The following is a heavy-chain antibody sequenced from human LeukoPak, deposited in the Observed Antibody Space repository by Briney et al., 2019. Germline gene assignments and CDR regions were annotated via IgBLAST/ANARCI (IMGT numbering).Heavy chain of an antibody. Sequence: SVKVSCKASGFTFTSSAMQWVRQVRGQRLEWIGWIVVGSGNTNYAQKFQGRVTMTRDTSTSTVYMELSSLRSEDTAVYYCARDQHTAMVTAADYWGQGTLVTVSS. D-gene: IGHD5-18*01. CDR3: ARDQHTAMVTAADY. V-gene: IGHV1-58*02. J-gene: IGHJ4*02. CDR2: IVVGSGNT. CDR1: GFTFTSSA.